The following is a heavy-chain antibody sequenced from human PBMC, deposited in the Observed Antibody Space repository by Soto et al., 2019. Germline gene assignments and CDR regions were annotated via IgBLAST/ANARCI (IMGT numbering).Heavy chain of an antibody. CDR3: AKDYVPRRPNKHGMDV. CDR2: ISYDGSNK. D-gene: IGHD3-16*01. Sequence: QVQLVESGGGVVQPGRSLRLSCAASGFTFSSYGMHWVRQAPGKGLEWVAVISYDGSNKYYADSVKGRFTISRDNSKNTLYLQMNSLRAEDTAVYYCAKDYVPRRPNKHGMDVW. CDR1: GFTFSSYG. V-gene: IGHV3-30*18. J-gene: IGHJ6*01.